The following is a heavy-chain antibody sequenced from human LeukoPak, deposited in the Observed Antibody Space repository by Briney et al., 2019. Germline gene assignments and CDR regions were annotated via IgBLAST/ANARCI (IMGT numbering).Heavy chain of an antibody. D-gene: IGHD3-10*01. CDR3: ARFMVRGLIVDY. V-gene: IGHV4-39*01. J-gene: IGHJ4*02. CDR2: IYYSGST. Sequence: PSEALSLTCTVSGGSISSNDYYWGWIRQPPGRGLEWIGNIYYSGSTFYNPSLKSRVTISVDTSKNQFSLKLSSVTAADTAVYYCARFMVRGLIVDYWGKGTLVTVSS. CDR1: GGSISSNDYY.